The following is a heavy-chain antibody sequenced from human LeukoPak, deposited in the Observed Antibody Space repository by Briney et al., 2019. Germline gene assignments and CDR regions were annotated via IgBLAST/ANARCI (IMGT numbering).Heavy chain of an antibody. Sequence: SSETLSLTCTVSGGSISSYYWSWIRQPPGMGLEWIGYIYYSGSTNYNPSLRSRVTTSVDTSKHQFSLKLSSVTAADTAVYYCARVSPNLRFDYWGQGTLVTVSS. J-gene: IGHJ4*02. V-gene: IGHV4-59*01. CDR2: IYYSGST. CDR1: GGSISSYY. D-gene: IGHD1-7*01. CDR3: ARVSPNLRFDY.